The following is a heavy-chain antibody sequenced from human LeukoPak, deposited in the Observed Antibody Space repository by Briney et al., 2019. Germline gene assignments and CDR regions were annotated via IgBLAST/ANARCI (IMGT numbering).Heavy chain of an antibody. V-gene: IGHV4-39*07. CDR2: IYYSGST. J-gene: IGHJ4*02. Sequence: PSETLSLTCTVSGGSISRSRDYWGWIRQPPGKGLEWIGSIYYSGSTYSNPSLKSRVTISGDTSKNRFSLKLSSVTAADTAVYYCARNKGYRQQLADYWGQGTLVTVSS. CDR3: ARNKGYRQQLADY. D-gene: IGHD6-13*01. CDR1: GGSISRSRDY.